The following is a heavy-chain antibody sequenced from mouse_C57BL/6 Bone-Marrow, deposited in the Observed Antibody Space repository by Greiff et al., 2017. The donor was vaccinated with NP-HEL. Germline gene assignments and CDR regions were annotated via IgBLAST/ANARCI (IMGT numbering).Heavy chain of an antibody. J-gene: IGHJ4*01. D-gene: IGHD2-4*01. CDR2: ISDGGSYT. Sequence: EVKLMESGGGLVKPGGSLKLSCAASGFTFSSYAMSWVRQTPEKRLEWVATISDGGSYTYYPDNVKGRFTISRDNAKNNLYLQMSQLKSEDTAMYYCARYDYAGDYYAMDYWGQGTSVTVSS. CDR1: GFTFSSYA. CDR3: ARYDYAGDYYAMDY. V-gene: IGHV5-4*03.